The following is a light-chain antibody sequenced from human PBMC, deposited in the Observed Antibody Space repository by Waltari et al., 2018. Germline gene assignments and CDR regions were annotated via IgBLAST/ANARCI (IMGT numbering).Light chain of an antibody. CDR3: GTWDLSLNSGV. CDR2: ETN. V-gene: IGLV1-51*02. Sequence: QSVLTQPPSVSAAPGQRVTISCSGNAPNIGINHVSWYQQFPGTAPKLLIHETNKRPSGIPDRFSGSKSGASATLDITGLQTGDEADYYCGTWDLSLNSGVFGGGTKLTVL. J-gene: IGLJ3*02. CDR1: APNIGINH.